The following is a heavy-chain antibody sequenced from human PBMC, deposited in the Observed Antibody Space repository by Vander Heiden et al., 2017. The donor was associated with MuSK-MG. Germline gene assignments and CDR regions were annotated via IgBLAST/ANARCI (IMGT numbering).Heavy chain of an antibody. Sequence: QVQLVQSGAEVKKPGASVKVSCKASGYTFTSYGISWVRQAPGQGLEWMGWISAYNGNTNYAQKLQGRVTMTTDTSTSTAYTELRSLRSDDTAVYYCAADKDITMVRGVPRNFDYWGQGTLVTVSS. D-gene: IGHD3-10*01. J-gene: IGHJ4*02. V-gene: IGHV1-18*01. CDR1: GYTFTSYG. CDR3: AADKDITMVRGVPRNFDY. CDR2: ISAYNGNT.